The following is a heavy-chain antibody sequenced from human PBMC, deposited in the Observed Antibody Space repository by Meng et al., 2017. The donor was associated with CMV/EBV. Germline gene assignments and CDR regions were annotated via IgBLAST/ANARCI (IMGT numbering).Heavy chain of an antibody. CDR2: ISSSGSTI. J-gene: IGHJ3*02. Sequence: GGSLRLSCAASGFTFSSYEMNWVRQAPVKGLEWVSYISSSGSTIYYADSVKGRFTISRDNAKNSLYLQMNSLRAEDTAVYYCASRSPYGEMATVFDAFDIWGQGTMVTVSS. CDR3: ASRSPYGEMATVFDAFDI. D-gene: IGHD5-24*01. V-gene: IGHV3-48*03. CDR1: GFTFSSYE.